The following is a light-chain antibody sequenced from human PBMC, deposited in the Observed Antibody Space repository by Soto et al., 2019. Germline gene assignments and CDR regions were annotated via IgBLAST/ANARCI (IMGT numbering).Light chain of an antibody. CDR2: EGS. V-gene: IGLV2-23*01. Sequence: QSALTQPASVSGSPGQSITISCTGTSSDVGSYNLVSWYQQHPGKAPKLMIYEGSKRPSGVSNRFSGSKSGNTASLTISGLQAEDEADYSCCSYAGSLVFGGGTKLTVL. CDR3: CSYAGSLV. J-gene: IGLJ2*01. CDR1: SSDVGSYNL.